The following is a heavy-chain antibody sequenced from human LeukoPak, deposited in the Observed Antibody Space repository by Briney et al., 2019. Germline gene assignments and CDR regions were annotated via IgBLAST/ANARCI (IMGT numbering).Heavy chain of an antibody. D-gene: IGHD6-25*01. CDR2: ISSSSSTI. CDR1: GFTFSSYS. J-gene: IGHJ4*02. Sequence: GGSLRLSCAASGFTFSSYSMNWVRQAPGKGLEWVSYISSSSSTIYYADSVKGRFTIFRDNAKSSLYLQMNSLRAEDTAVYYCARGRKVAAADFDYWGQGTLVTVSS. CDR3: ARGRKVAAADFDY. V-gene: IGHV3-48*04.